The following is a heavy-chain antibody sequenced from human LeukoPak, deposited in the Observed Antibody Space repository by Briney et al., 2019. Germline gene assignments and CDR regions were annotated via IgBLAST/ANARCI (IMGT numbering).Heavy chain of an antibody. V-gene: IGHV3-30-3*01. D-gene: IGHD4-11*01. CDR1: GFTFSSYA. CDR2: VSFDGNTK. Sequence: PGRSLRLSCATSGFTFSSYAMHWVRQAPGKGLEWVAVVSFDGNTKDYADSVKGRFTISRDSSKNTLYLQMNSLRAEDTAVYYCARAPGGLHSDSYYNLDYWGQGTLVTVSS. CDR3: ARAPGGLHSDSYYNLDY. J-gene: IGHJ4*02.